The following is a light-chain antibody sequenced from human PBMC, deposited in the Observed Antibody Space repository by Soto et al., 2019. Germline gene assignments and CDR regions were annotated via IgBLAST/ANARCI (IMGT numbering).Light chain of an antibody. CDR1: QSVGSNS. CDR2: GAS. V-gene: IGKV3-20*01. J-gene: IGKJ4*01. CDR3: QQYGSSPPLT. Sequence: EFVLTQSPGTLSLSPGERATLSCRASQSVGSNSLAWYQQKPGQAPRILIYGASTRATGIPDRFSGSGSGTDFTLTISSLEPEYFAVYDCQQYGSSPPLTFGGGTKVEIK.